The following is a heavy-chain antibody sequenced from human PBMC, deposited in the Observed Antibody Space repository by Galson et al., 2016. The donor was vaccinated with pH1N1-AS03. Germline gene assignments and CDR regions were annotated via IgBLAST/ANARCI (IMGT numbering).Heavy chain of an antibody. V-gene: IGHV3-7*01. Sequence: SLRLSCAASGLEFSYFWMTWVRQAPGKGPEWVANIKQDGSETHYVDSVKGRFTISRDNAKNSLYLQMNSLRVEDTAIYFCARGLQKPSQLWLLAPFDIWGQGTMVSVSS. D-gene: IGHD3/OR15-3a*01. CDR1: GLEFSYFW. J-gene: IGHJ3*02. CDR2: IKQDGSET. CDR3: ARGLQKPSQLWLLAPFDI.